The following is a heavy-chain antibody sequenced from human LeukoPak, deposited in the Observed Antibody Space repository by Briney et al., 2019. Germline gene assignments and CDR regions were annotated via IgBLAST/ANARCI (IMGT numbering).Heavy chain of an antibody. CDR3: ARFRAPWGGRYYYYYGMDV. CDR1: GGSFSGYY. CDR2: INHSGST. D-gene: IGHD7-27*01. V-gene: IGHV4-34*01. Sequence: SETLSLTCAVYGGSFSGYYWSWIRQPPGKGLEWIGEINHSGSTNYNPSLKSRVTISVDTSKNQFSLKLSSVTAADTAVYYCARFRAPWGGRYYYYYGMDVWGQGTTVTVSS. J-gene: IGHJ6*02.